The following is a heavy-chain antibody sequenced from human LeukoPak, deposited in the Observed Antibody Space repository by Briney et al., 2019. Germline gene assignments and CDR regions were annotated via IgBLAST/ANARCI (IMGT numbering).Heavy chain of an antibody. CDR1: GFTFSSYA. CDR3: ARDRITMVRGVIAY. J-gene: IGHJ4*02. Sequence: GGSLRLSCAASGFTFSSYAMHWVRQAPGKGLEWVAVISYDGSNKYYADSVKGRFTISRDNSKNTLYLQMNSLRAEDTAVYYCARDRITMVRGVIAYWGQGTLVTVSS. V-gene: IGHV3-30-3*01. D-gene: IGHD3-10*01. CDR2: ISYDGSNK.